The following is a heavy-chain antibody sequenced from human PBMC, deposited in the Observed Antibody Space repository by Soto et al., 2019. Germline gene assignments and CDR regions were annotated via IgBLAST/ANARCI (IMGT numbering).Heavy chain of an antibody. CDR3: TRGGTYYDILTGYHRAFPFDY. D-gene: IGHD3-9*01. V-gene: IGHV3-49*04. CDR2: IRSKAYGGTT. J-gene: IGHJ4*02. Sequence: GGSLRLSCTASGFTFGDYAMSCVRQAPGKGLEWVGFIRSKAYGGTTEYAASVKGRFTISRDDSKSIAYLQMNSLKTEDTAVYYCTRGGTYYDILTGYHRAFPFDYSGPATLVTVS. CDR1: GFTFGDYA.